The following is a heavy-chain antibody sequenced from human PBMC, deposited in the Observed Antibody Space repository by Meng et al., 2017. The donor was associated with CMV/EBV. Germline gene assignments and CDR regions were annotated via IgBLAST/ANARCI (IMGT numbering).Heavy chain of an antibody. Sequence: GSLRLSCTVSGGSISSSSYYWGWIRQPPGKGLEWIGSIYYSGSTYYNPSLKSRVTISVDTSKNQFSLKLSSVTAADTAVYYCARVMGGRDIVVVPAATEESWFDPWGQGTLVTVSS. CDR1: GGSISSSSYY. CDR3: ARVMGGRDIVVVPAATEESWFDP. V-gene: IGHV4-39*07. CDR2: IYYSGST. J-gene: IGHJ5*02. D-gene: IGHD2-2*01.